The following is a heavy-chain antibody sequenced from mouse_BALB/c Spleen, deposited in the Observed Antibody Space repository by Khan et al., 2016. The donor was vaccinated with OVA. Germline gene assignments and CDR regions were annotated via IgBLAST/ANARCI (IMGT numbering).Heavy chain of an antibody. Sequence: QVQLKESGAELARPGASVKMSCKASGYIFTSYMMPWVKQRPGQGLEWIGDINPSSGYNNYNQKFKDKATLTADKSSSTAYMQLSSLTSEDSAVDYCTRGGYGSFGYWGQGTLVTVSA. V-gene: IGHV1-4*01. CDR2: INPSSGYN. CDR3: TRGGYGSFGY. CDR1: GYIFTSYM. D-gene: IGHD1-1*01. J-gene: IGHJ3*01.